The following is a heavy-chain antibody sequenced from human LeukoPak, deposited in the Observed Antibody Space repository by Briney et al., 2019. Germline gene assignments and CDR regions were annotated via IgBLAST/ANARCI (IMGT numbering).Heavy chain of an antibody. J-gene: IGHJ4*02. CDR1: GFTFSTSA. D-gene: IGHD3-10*01. Sequence: GGSLRLSCAASGFTFSTSAMTWVRQAPGKGLEWVSGISGSGTTDYADSVKGRFTISRDNSKNTLYLQINSLRAEDTAVYYCAKETASDFGGAVDYWGQGTLVTVSS. CDR2: ISGSGTT. CDR3: AKETASDFGGAVDY. V-gene: IGHV3-23*01.